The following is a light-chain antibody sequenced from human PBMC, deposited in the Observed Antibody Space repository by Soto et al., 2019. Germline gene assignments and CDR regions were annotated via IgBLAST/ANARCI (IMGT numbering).Light chain of an antibody. J-gene: IGKJ1*01. CDR1: QSVSSY. CDR3: QQGNISRT. V-gene: IGKV1-39*01. Sequence: DIQMTQSPSSLSASVGDRVTITCRASQSVSSYLNWFQQKPGKAPNLLIYAASTLQSGVPSRFSGSGSGTDFTLTISSLQSEDFATYYCQQGNISRTFGQGTKVEIK. CDR2: AAS.